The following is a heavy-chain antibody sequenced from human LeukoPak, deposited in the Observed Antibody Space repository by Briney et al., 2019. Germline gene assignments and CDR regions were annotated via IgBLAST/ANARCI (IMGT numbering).Heavy chain of an antibody. J-gene: IGHJ4*02. V-gene: IGHV4-4*07. D-gene: IGHD6-13*01. CDR1: GGSISSYY. Sequence: SETLSLTCTVSGGSISSYYCSWIRQPAGKGLERIGRIYTSGSTNYNPSLKSRVTMSVDTSKNQFSLKLSSVTAADTAVYYCARDSPDYSSTFTEFDYWGQGTLVTVSS. CDR3: ARDSPDYSSTFTEFDY. CDR2: IYTSGST.